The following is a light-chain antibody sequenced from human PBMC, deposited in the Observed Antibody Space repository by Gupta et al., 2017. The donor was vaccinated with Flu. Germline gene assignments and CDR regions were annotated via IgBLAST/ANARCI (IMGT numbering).Light chain of an antibody. CDR1: QDIRND. J-gene: IGKJ3*01. CDR2: AAY. Sequence: AIHLTQSPSSLSASIGDRVTITCRASQDIRNDLGWYQQKPGKAPKLLIYAAYSLQSGVPSRFTGSASGTDFTLTISSLQPEDFATYYCLQDYDDPFTFGPGTKVDLK. V-gene: IGKV1-6*01. CDR3: LQDYDDPFT.